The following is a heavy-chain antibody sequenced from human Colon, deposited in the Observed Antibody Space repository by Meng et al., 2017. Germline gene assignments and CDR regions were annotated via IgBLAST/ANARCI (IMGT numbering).Heavy chain of an antibody. CDR2: IYHDHSRT. J-gene: IGHJ5*02. CDR1: GYDFYGYW. CDR3: ARFNGETLGHNMFDP. D-gene: IGHD2-8*01. Sequence: GESLKISCKCPGYDFYGYWIAWVRQMPGKGLEWMGIIYHDHSRTTYSPSFQGQVTIAVDKSIDTAYLQWSNLKASDTAMYYCARFNGETLGHNMFDPWGQGTLVTVSS. V-gene: IGHV5-51*01.